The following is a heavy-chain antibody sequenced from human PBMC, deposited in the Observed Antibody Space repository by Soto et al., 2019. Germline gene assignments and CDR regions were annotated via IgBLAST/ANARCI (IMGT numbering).Heavy chain of an antibody. CDR1: GFTFSSYG. CDR3: ARDRLRYSYGPRYYYYGMDV. V-gene: IGHV3-33*01. CDR2: IWYDGSNK. J-gene: IGHJ6*02. Sequence: FLRLSCAASGFTFSSYGMHWVRQAPGKGLEWVAVIWYDGSNKYYADSVKGRFTISRDNSKNTLYLQMNSLRAEDTAVYYCARDRLRYSYGPRYYYYGMDVWGQGTTLTAP. D-gene: IGHD5-18*01.